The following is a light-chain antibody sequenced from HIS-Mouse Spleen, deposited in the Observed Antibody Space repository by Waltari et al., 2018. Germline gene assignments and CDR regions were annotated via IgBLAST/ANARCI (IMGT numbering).Light chain of an antibody. J-gene: IGLJ2*01. CDR1: ALPKKY. CDR3: YSTDSSGNHRV. CDR2: EDS. Sequence: SYELTQPPSVSVSPGQTARITCSGDALPKKYAYWYQQKSGQAHVLVIYEDSKRPPGIPERVSGSSSVTIATLTIRGAQVEDEADYYCYSTDSSGNHRVFGGGTKLTVL. V-gene: IGLV3-10*01.